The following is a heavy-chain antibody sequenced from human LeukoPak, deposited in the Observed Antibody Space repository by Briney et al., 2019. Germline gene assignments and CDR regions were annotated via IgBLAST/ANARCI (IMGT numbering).Heavy chain of an antibody. J-gene: IGHJ4*02. CDR2: INTDNGNT. D-gene: IGHD3-3*01. CDR1: GYTFTSYA. Sequence: ASVKVSFKASGYTFTSYAIHWVRQAPGQRPVWMGWINTDNGNTKYSQEFQGRVTITRDTSASTAYMELSSLRSEDMAVYYCARDRVPYDFWSGSIGDYFDFWGQGTLVTVSS. CDR3: ARDRVPYDFWSGSIGDYFDF. V-gene: IGHV1-3*03.